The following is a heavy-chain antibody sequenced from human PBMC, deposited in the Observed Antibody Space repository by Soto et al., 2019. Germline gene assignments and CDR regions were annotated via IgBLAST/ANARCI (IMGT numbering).Heavy chain of an antibody. CDR2: ISGSGGST. V-gene: IGHV3-23*01. CDR3: AKVQDHYYGSGSYYYYYGMDV. J-gene: IGHJ6*02. Sequence: GGSLRLSCAASGFTFSSYAMSWFRQAPGKGLEWVSAISGSGGSTYYADSVKGRFTISRDNSKNTLYLQMNSLRAEDTAVYYCAKVQDHYYGSGSYYYYYGMDVWGQGTTVTVSS. D-gene: IGHD3-10*01. CDR1: GFTFSSYA.